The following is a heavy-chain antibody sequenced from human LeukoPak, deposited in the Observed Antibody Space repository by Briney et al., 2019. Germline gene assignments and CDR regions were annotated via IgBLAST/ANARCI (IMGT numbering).Heavy chain of an antibody. Sequence: SETLSLTCTVSGYSISSGYYWGWIRQPPGKGLEWIGSIYHSGSTYYNPSLKSRVTISVDTSKNQFSLKLSSVTAADTAVCYCARGGTFTVFGVVIGAFDIWGQGTMVTVSS. D-gene: IGHD3-3*01. V-gene: IGHV4-38-2*02. CDR1: GYSISSGYY. CDR2: IYHSGST. CDR3: ARGGTFTVFGVVIGAFDI. J-gene: IGHJ3*02.